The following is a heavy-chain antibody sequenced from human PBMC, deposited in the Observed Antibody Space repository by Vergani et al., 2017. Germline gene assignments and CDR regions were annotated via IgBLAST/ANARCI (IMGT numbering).Heavy chain of an antibody. CDR1: GYTFTSYA. V-gene: IGHV1-3*01. CDR3: ARFGNRDYSNYVDY. J-gene: IGHJ4*02. CDR2: INAGNGNT. D-gene: IGHD4-11*01. Sequence: QVQLVQSGSELKKPGASVKVSCKASGYTFTSYAMHWVRQAPGQRLEWMGWINAGNGNTKYSQKLQGRVTMTTDTSTSTAYMELRSLRSDDTAVYYCARFGNRDYSNYVDYWGQGTLVTVSS.